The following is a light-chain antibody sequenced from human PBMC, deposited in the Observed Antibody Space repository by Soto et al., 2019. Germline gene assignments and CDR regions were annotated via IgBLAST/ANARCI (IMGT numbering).Light chain of an antibody. J-gene: IGLJ3*02. CDR3: SSYTRSSTRV. V-gene: IGLV2-14*01. Sequence: QSALTQPASVSGSPGQSVTISCTGTSSDVGGYNYVSWYQQHPGKAPKLMIYDVSNRPSGVSNRFSGSKSGNTASLTSSGLQEDDEADYYCSSYTRSSTRVFGGGTKLTVL. CDR2: DVS. CDR1: SSDVGGYNY.